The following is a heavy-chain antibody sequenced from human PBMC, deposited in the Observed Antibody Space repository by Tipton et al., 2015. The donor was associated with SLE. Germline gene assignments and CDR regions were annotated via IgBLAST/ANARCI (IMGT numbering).Heavy chain of an antibody. V-gene: IGHV4-34*01. Sequence: TLSLTCAVYGGSFSGYYWTWIRQPPGKGLEWIGEINHSGSTNYNPSLKSRVTISVDTSKNQFSLKLSSVTAADTAVYYCARGLYSSSWPYYYYMDVWGKGTTVTVSS. CDR2: INHSGST. CDR3: ARGLYSSSWPYYYYMDV. J-gene: IGHJ6*03. D-gene: IGHD6-13*01. CDR1: GGSFSGYY.